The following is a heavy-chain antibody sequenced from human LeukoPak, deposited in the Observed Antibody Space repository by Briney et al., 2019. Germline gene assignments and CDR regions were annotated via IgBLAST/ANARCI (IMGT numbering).Heavy chain of an antibody. CDR1: GYTFTSFG. CDR2: ISAYNGNT. V-gene: IGHV1-18*01. Sequence: ASVKVSCKASGYTFTSFGFNWMRQAPGQGLEWMGWISAYNGNTNYAQKLQGRVTMTTDTSTSTAYMELSSLRSEDTAVYYCARGGYSGYDQFENWGQGTLVTVSS. CDR3: ARGGYSGYDQFEN. D-gene: IGHD5-12*01. J-gene: IGHJ4*02.